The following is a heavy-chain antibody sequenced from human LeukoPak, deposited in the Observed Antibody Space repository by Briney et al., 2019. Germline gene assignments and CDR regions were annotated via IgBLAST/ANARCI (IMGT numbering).Heavy chain of an antibody. CDR3: TKESVTYLDY. CDR2: ISSSSSSI. Sequence: PGGPLRLSCAASGFIFNYYSMNWVRQAPGKGLEWVSYISSSSSSIYYADSVKGRFTISRDNAKNSLYLQMNSLRDEDTAVYYCTKESVTYLDYWGQGTLVTVSS. J-gene: IGHJ4*02. V-gene: IGHV3-48*02. D-gene: IGHD2-21*02. CDR1: GFIFNYYS.